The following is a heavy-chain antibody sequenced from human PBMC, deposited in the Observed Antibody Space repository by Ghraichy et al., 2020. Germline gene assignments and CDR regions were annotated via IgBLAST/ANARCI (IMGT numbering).Heavy chain of an antibody. Sequence: SETLSLTCAVYGGSFSGYYWSWIRQPPGKGLEWIGEINHSGSTNYNPSLKSRVTISVDTSKNQFSLKLSSVTAADTAVYYCARGRSGGYSFSHPRGGGRYWFDPWGQGTLVTVSS. V-gene: IGHV4-34*01. CDR2: INHSGST. CDR1: GGSFSGYY. CDR3: ARGRSGGYSFSHPRGGGRYWFDP. D-gene: IGHD5-18*01. J-gene: IGHJ5*02.